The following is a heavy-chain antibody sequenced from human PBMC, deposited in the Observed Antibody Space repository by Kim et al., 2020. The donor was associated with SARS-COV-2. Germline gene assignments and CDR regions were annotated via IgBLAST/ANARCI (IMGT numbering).Heavy chain of an antibody. CDR3: ARVRGRRLAYYYDSSGYSGAYYFDY. D-gene: IGHD3-22*01. CDR1: GGSFSGYY. Sequence: SETLSLTCAVYGGSFSGYYWSWIRQPPGKGLEWIGEINHSGSTNYNPSLKSRVTISVDTSKNQFSLKLSSVTAADTAVYYCARVRGRRLAYYYDSSGYSGAYYFDYWGQGTLVTVSS. J-gene: IGHJ4*02. CDR2: INHSGST. V-gene: IGHV4-34*01.